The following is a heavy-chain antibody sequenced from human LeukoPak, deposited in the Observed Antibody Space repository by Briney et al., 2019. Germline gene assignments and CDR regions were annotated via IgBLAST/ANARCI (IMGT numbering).Heavy chain of an antibody. Sequence: PGGSLRLSCAASGFTFSSYWMTWVRQAPGMGLEWVANIKQDGSEKYYVDSVKGRFTISRDNAKNSLYLQMNSLRADDTAVYYCARDQLGESDYWGRGTLVTVSS. J-gene: IGHJ4*02. CDR2: IKQDGSEK. CDR3: ARDQLGESDY. V-gene: IGHV3-7*01. D-gene: IGHD3-10*01. CDR1: GFTFSSYW.